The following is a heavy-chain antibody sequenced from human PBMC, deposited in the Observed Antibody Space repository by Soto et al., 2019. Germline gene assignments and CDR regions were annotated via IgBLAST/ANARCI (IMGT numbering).Heavy chain of an antibody. Sequence: PGESLKISCKGSGYSFTSYWIGWVRQMPGKGLEWMGIIYPGDSDTRYRPSFQGQVTISADKSISTAYLQWSSLKASDTAMYYCARLNNSICSGGSCYTGSFDYWGQGTLVTVSS. CDR2: IYPGDSDT. CDR3: ARLNNSICSGGSCYTGSFDY. V-gene: IGHV5-51*01. D-gene: IGHD2-15*01. J-gene: IGHJ4*02. CDR1: GYSFTSYW.